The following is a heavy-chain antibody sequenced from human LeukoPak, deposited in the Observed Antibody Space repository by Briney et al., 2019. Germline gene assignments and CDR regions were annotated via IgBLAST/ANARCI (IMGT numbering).Heavy chain of an antibody. CDR1: GFTFSSNW. V-gene: IGHV3-74*01. CDR3: ARGGPIDY. CDR2: INSDGSTT. J-gene: IGHJ4*02. Sequence: GGPLRLFCAASGFTFSSNWMYWVRQAPGKGLVWVSRINSDGSTTSYVDSVKGRFTISRDNAKSTLYLQMNSLRAEDTAVYYCARGGPIDYWGQGTLVTVSS.